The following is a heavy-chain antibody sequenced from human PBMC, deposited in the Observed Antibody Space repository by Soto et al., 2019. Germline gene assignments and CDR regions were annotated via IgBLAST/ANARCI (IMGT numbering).Heavy chain of an antibody. J-gene: IGHJ6*02. CDR1: GFTFSSYG. CDR2: ISYDGSNK. V-gene: IGHV3-30*18. D-gene: IGHD3-10*01. CDR3: AKDESPAGYYYGSGSYYTLPYGMDV. Sequence: GGSLRLSCAASGFTFSSYGMHWVRQAPGKGLEWVAVISYDGSNKYYADSVKGRFTISRDNSKNTLYLQMNSLRAEDTAVYYCAKDESPAGYYYGSGSYYTLPYGMDVWGQGTTVTV.